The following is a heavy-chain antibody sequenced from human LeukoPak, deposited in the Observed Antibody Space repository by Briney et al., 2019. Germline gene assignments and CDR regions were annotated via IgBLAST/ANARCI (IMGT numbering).Heavy chain of an antibody. J-gene: IGHJ4*02. Sequence: ASVKVSCKASGYTFTSYDINWVRQATGQGLEWMGWMNPNSGNTGYAQKFQGRLTMTDDTSTDIAYMELSSLRFEDTAVYYCATGEGYCSGATCYSGFDYWGQGTLVTVSS. D-gene: IGHD2-15*01. CDR1: GYTFTSYD. V-gene: IGHV1-8*01. CDR2: MNPNSGNT. CDR3: ATGEGYCSGATCYSGFDY.